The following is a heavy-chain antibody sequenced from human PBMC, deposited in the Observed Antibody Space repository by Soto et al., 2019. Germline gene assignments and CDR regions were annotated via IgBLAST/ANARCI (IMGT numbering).Heavy chain of an antibody. CDR1: GFTFRICA. CDR3: AKGDVPNYSGPYYYGMDV. V-gene: IGHV3-23*01. J-gene: IGHJ6*02. CDR2: ISGSGGST. D-gene: IGHD1-7*01. Sequence: SLRLSYVTSGFTFRICAMSGVRHALGKGLEWVSAISGSGGSTYYADSVKGRFTISRDNSKNTLYLQMNSLRAEDTAVYYCAKGDVPNYSGPYYYGMDVWGQGT.